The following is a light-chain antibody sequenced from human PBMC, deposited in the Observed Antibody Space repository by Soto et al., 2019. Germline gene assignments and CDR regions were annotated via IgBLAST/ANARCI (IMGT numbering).Light chain of an antibody. CDR1: QSVSSY. J-gene: IGKJ5*01. V-gene: IGKV3-11*01. CDR3: QQRSNWTPRIT. CDR2: DAS. Sequence: EIVLTQSPATLSLSPGERATLSCRACQSVSSYLAWYQQKPGQAPRLLIYDASNRATGIPARFSGSGSGTDFTLTIISLEPEDFAVYYYQQRSNWTPRITFGQGTRLEIK.